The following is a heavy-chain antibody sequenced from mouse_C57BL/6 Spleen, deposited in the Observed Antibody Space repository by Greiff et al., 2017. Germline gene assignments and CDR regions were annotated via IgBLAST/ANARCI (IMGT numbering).Heavy chain of an antibody. J-gene: IGHJ4*01. Sequence: EVMLVESGGGLVQPGGSLKLSCAASGFTFSDYGMAWVRQAPRKGPEWVAFISNLAYSIYYADTMTGRFTISRENAKNTLYLEMSSRRSEDTAMYYCERHGDTVVERVHYAMDYWGQGTSVTVSS. D-gene: IGHD1-1*01. V-gene: IGHV5-15*01. CDR2: ISNLAYSI. CDR1: GFTFSDYG. CDR3: ERHGDTVVERVHYAMDY.